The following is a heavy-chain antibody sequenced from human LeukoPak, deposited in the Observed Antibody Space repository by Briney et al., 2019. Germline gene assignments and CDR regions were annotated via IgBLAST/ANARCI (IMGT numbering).Heavy chain of an antibody. V-gene: IGHV3-74*01. Sequence: PVGSLRLSCAASGFTFSSYWMHWVRQAPGKGLVWVSRIKSDGSTRYADSVKGRFTISRDNPKNTVSLQMNSLRAEDTRVYYCARAPSEIGGYYPEYFRHWGQGTLVTVSP. CDR2: IKSDGST. J-gene: IGHJ1*01. CDR3: ARAPSEIGGYYPEYFRH. D-gene: IGHD3-22*01. CDR1: GFTFSSYW.